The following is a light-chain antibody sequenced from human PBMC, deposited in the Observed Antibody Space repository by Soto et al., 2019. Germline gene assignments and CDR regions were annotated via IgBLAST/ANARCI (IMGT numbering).Light chain of an antibody. V-gene: IGLV1-47*01. CDR2: RNN. CDR3: TSPTPGSLYV. Sequence: QSVLTQPPSASGTPGQRVNISCSGSSSNIGSNYVYWYRQFPGTAPKLLIQRNNQRPSGVPARFSGSKSGTSASLAISGLRSEDEADYFCTSPTPGSLYVFGTGTKVTVL. J-gene: IGLJ1*01. CDR1: SSNIGSNY.